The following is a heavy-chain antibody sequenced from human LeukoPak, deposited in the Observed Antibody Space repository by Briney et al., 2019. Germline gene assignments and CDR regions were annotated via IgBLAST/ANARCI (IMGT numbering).Heavy chain of an antibody. V-gene: IGHV4-59*01. CDR3: AREGRQDYVYFDH. CDR2: IDYSGSA. CDR1: GGSLSSYY. D-gene: IGHD4-17*01. Sequence: SETLSLTCTVSGGSLSSYYWSWVRQPPGTGLKRIGDIDYSGSANYNPSTKSRVTMSVDPSKNQFSLKLCSVAVSHPGMYYCAREGRQDYVYFDHWGQGSLVTVSS. J-gene: IGHJ4*02.